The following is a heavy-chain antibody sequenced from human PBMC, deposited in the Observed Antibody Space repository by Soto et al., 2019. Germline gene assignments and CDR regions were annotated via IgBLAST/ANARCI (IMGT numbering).Heavy chain of an antibody. V-gene: IGHV1-69*10. J-gene: IGHJ6*03. CDR3: ARSVVGDGYKKYYCYYYMDV. CDR1: GGTFSSYA. Sequence: ASVKVSCKASGGTFSSYAISWVRQAPGQGLEWMGGIIPIFGIANYAQKFQGRVTITADKSTSTAYMELSSLRSEDTAVYYCARSVVGDGYKKYYCYYYMDVWGKGTTVTVSS. CDR2: IIPIFGIA. D-gene: IGHD5-12*01.